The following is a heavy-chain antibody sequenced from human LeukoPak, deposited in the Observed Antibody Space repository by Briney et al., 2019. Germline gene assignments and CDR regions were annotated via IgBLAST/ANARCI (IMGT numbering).Heavy chain of an antibody. CDR3: ARVRAAADTAFDF. J-gene: IGHJ4*02. Sequence: GASVKVSCKASGYTFTGYYMHWVRQAPGQGLEWMGWINPNSGGTNYAQKFQDRVTMTGDTSISTAYMELSRLRSDDTAVYYCARVRAAADTAFDFWGQETLVTVSS. V-gene: IGHV1-2*02. CDR2: INPNSGGT. CDR1: GYTFTGYY. D-gene: IGHD6-13*01.